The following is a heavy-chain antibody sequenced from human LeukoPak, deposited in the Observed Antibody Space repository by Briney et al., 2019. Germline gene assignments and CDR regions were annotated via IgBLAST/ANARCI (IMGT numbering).Heavy chain of an antibody. Sequence: PSETLSLTCTVSGGSISSSSYYWGWIRQPPGKGLEWIGSIYYSGSTYYNPSLKSRVTISVDTSKNQFSLKLSSVTAADTAVYYCARGGSGGYQIDYWGQGTLVTVSS. CDR1: GGSISSSSYY. J-gene: IGHJ4*02. CDR3: ARGGSGGYQIDY. CDR2: IYYSGST. V-gene: IGHV4-39*07. D-gene: IGHD1-26*01.